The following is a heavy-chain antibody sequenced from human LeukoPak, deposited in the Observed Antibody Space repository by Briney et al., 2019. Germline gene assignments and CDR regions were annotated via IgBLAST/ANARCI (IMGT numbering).Heavy chain of an antibody. V-gene: IGHV1-69*04. CDR3: ARDRATNWFDP. CDR1: GGTFSSYA. Sequence: SVKVSCKASGGTFSSYAISWVRQAPGQGLEWMGRIIPILGIANYAQMFQGRVTITADKSTSTAYMELSSLRSEDTAVYYCARDRATNWFDPWGQGTLVTVSS. J-gene: IGHJ5*02. CDR2: IIPILGIA.